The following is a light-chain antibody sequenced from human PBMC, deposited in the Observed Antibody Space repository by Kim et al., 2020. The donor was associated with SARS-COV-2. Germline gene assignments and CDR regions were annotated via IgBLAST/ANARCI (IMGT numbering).Light chain of an antibody. CDR3: QQRSNWPPT. Sequence: LSSGERATLSCRASQSVSTYLAWYQPKPGQPPRLLIHDASNRASGVPPRFSGGGSGTDFTLTITNLEPEDFAIYYCQQRSNWPPTFGGGTKVDIK. J-gene: IGKJ4*01. CDR1: QSVSTY. V-gene: IGKV3-11*01. CDR2: DAS.